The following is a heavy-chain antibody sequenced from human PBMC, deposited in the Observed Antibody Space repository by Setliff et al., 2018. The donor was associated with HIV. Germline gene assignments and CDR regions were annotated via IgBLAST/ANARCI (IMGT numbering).Heavy chain of an antibody. CDR3: ARAESLGWFYNYMDV. V-gene: IGHV1-2*02. CDR2: INPDSGGT. Sequence: ASVKVSCKASGYTFTFYGINWVRQAPGQGLEWMGWINPDSGGTNYAQKFQGGVTMTRDTSISTAYMDLSRLKLDDTAVYYCARAESLGWFYNYMDVWGKGTTVTVSS. D-gene: IGHD3-10*01. J-gene: IGHJ6*03. CDR1: GYTFTFYG.